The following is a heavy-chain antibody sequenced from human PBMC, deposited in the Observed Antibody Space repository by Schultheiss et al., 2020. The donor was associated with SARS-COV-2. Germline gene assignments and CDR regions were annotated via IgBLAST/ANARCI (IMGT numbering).Heavy chain of an antibody. CDR2: ISTYNGDT. Sequence: ASVKVSCKAFGYTFTNYGVTWVRQAPGQGLEWMGWISTYNGDTDYAQKFQGRVTMTEDTSTDTAYMELSSLRSEDTAVYYCAKDLSDYHDWRLYYYGMDVWGQGTTVTVSS. CDR1: GYTFTNYG. V-gene: IGHV1-18*04. J-gene: IGHJ6*02. D-gene: IGHD4-17*01. CDR3: AKDLSDYHDWRLYYYGMDV.